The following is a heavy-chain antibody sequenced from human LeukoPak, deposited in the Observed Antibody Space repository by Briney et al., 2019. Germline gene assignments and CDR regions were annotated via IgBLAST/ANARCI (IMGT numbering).Heavy chain of an antibody. D-gene: IGHD1-26*01. Sequence: PWGSLRLSSAASGFTFSSYAMSWVRQAPGRGLEWVSAISGSGGNTYYADSVKGRFTISRDNSKNTLYLQMNSLRAEDTAVYYCAKDKGWGYSTYDFYGMDVWGQGTTVTVSS. CDR3: AKDKGWGYSTYDFYGMDV. CDR1: GFTFSSYA. CDR2: ISGSGGNT. V-gene: IGHV3-23*01. J-gene: IGHJ6*02.